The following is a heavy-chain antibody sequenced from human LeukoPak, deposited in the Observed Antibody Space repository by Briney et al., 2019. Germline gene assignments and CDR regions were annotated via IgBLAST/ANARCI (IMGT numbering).Heavy chain of an antibody. CDR2: IYPGDSDT. V-gene: IGHV5-51*01. CDR3: ARRGYYDSSGFDY. CDR1: GYRFTSCW. D-gene: IGHD3-22*01. J-gene: IGHJ4*02. Sequence: GESLKISCKGSGYRFTSCWIGWVRQMPGKGLEWMGIIYPGDSDTRYSPSFQGQVTISADKSISTAYLQWSSLKASDTAMYYCARRGYYDSSGFDYWGQGTLVTVSS.